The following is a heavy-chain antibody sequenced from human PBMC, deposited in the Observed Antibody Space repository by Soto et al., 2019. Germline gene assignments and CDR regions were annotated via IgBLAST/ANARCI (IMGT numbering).Heavy chain of an antibody. CDR3: ARYGSPYNWNDDWFDP. CDR1: GGSFSGYY. Sequence: QVQLQQWGAGLLKPSETLSLTCAVYGGSFSGYYWSWIRQPPGKGLEWIGEINHSGSTNYNPSLKSRVTISXXTXKXXFSLKLSSVTAADTAVYYCARYGSPYNWNDDWFDPWGQGTLVTVSS. J-gene: IGHJ5*02. D-gene: IGHD1-1*01. V-gene: IGHV4-34*01. CDR2: INHSGST.